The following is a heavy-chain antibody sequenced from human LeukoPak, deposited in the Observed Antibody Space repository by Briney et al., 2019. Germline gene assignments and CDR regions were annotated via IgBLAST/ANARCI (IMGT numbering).Heavy chain of an antibody. D-gene: IGHD3-3*01. Sequence: GGSLRLSCAASGFTFSSYWMHWVRQAPGKGLVWVSRINSDGSSTSHADSVKGRFTISRDNAKNTLYLQMNSLRAEDTAVYFCARDGNGYDFWSGYILNPLSHGLYYYYYMDVWGKGTTVTVSS. CDR1: GFTFSSYW. CDR2: INSDGSST. V-gene: IGHV3-74*01. J-gene: IGHJ6*03. CDR3: ARDGNGYDFWSGYILNPLSHGLYYYYYMDV.